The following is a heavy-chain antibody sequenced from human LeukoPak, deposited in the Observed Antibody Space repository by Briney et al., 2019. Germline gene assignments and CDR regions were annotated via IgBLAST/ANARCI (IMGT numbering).Heavy chain of an antibody. CDR3: ARGPTRLDP. D-gene: IGHD4-11*01. J-gene: IGHJ5*02. Sequence: SETLSLTCTVSGGSISSYYWSWIRQPPGKGLEWIGEINHSGSTNYNPSLKSRVTISVDTSKNQFSLKLSSVTAADTAVYYCARGPTRLDPWGQGTLVTVSS. CDR1: GGSISSYY. CDR2: INHSGST. V-gene: IGHV4-34*01.